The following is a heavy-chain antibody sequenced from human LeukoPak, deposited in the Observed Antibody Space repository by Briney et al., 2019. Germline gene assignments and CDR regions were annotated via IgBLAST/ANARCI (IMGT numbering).Heavy chain of an antibody. CDR2: INSDGSST. J-gene: IGHJ5*02. CDR1: GFTFSSYW. Sequence: TGGSLRLSCAASGFTFSSYWMHWVRQAPGKGLVWVSRINSDGSSTSYADSVKGRFTISRDNAKNTLYLQMNSLRAEDTAVYYCARGLTGTTPPNWFDPWGQGTLVTVSS. D-gene: IGHD1-7*01. CDR3: ARGLTGTTPPNWFDP. V-gene: IGHV3-74*01.